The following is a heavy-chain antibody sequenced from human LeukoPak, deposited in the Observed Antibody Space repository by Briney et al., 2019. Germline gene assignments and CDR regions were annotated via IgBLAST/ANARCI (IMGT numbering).Heavy chain of an antibody. J-gene: IGHJ3*02. D-gene: IGHD1-26*01. CDR1: GGSISSGDYY. CDR2: IYYSGST. CDR3: ARKGPSGSYGRGAFDI. V-gene: IGHV4-30-4*01. Sequence: SETLSLTCTVSGGSISSGDYYWSWIRQPPGKGLEWIGYIYYSGSTYYNPSLKSRVTISVDTSKNQFSLKLSSVTAADTAVYYCARKGPSGSYGRGAFDIWGQGTMVTVSS.